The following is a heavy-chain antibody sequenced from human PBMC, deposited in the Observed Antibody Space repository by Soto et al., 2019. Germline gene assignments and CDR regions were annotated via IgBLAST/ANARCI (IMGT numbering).Heavy chain of an antibody. D-gene: IGHD3-3*01. CDR2: IYYSGST. CDR1: GGSISSYY. J-gene: IGHJ6*02. CDR3: ARGRGITIFGTQGYYGMDV. Sequence: SETLSLTCTVSGGSISSYYWSWIRQPPGKGLEWIGYIYYSGSTNYNPSLKSRVTISVDTSKNQFSLKLSSVTAAGTAVYYCARGRGITIFGTQGYYGMDVWGQGTTVTVSS. V-gene: IGHV4-59*01.